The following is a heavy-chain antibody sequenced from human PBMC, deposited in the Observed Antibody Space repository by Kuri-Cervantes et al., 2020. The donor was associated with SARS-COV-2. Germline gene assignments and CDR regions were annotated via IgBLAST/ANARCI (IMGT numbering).Heavy chain of an antibody. CDR1: GFTLGGSG. CDR3: ARGAEDGLDDGPQYYYDSSGYYLWAFDI. J-gene: IGHJ3*02. V-gene: IGHV3-73*01. Sequence: GESLKISCAASGFTLGGSGVHWVRQAPGKGLEWVGRIRGKSYSYETVYAASVKGRFTISRDNAKNSLYLQMNSLRAEDTAVYYCARGAEDGLDDGPQYYYDSSGYYLWAFDIWGQGTMVTVSS. CDR2: IRGKSYSYET. D-gene: IGHD3-22*01.